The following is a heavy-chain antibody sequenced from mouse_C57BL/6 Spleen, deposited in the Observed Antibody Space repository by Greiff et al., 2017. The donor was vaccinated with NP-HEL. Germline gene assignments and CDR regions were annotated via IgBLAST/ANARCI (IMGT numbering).Heavy chain of an antibody. V-gene: IGHV1-54*01. CDR1: GYAFTNYL. CDR3: ARVGGGEDDY. Sequence: QVQLQQSGAELVRPGTSVKVSCKASGYAFTNYLIEWVKQRPGQGLEWIGVINPGSGGTNYNEKFKGKATLTADKSSSTAYMQLSSLTSEDSAVYFCARVGGGEDDYWGQGTTLTVSS. CDR2: INPGSGGT. J-gene: IGHJ2*01.